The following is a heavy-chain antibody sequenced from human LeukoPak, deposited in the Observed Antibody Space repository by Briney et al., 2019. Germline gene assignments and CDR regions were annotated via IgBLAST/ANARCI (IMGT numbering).Heavy chain of an antibody. CDR3: ARGDLYYDFWSGCGYYFDY. CDR1: GGSFSGYY. J-gene: IGHJ4*02. V-gene: IGHV4-34*01. Sequence: SETLSLTCAVYGGSFSGYYWSRIRQPPGKGLEWIGEINHSGSTNYNPSLKSRVTISVDTSKNQFSLKLSSVTAADTAVYYCARGDLYYDFWSGCGYYFDYWGQGTLVTVSS. D-gene: IGHD3-3*01. CDR2: INHSGST.